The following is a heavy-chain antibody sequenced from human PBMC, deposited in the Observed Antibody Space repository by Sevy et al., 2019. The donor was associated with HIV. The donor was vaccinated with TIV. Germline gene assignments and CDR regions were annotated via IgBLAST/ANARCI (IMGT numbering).Heavy chain of an antibody. CDR3: AKERVYCSGGTCKPGGWFDP. CDR1: GYTFTGYY. D-gene: IGHD2-15*01. V-gene: IGHV1-2*02. J-gene: IGHJ5*02. Sequence: ASVKVSCKASGYTFTGYYMYWVRQAPGQGLEWMGWINPNSGGTKYAQKFQGRVTMTRDTSISTAYMELSRLRSDDTAVYYCAKERVYCSGGTCKPGGWFDPWGQGTLVTVSS. CDR2: INPNSGGT.